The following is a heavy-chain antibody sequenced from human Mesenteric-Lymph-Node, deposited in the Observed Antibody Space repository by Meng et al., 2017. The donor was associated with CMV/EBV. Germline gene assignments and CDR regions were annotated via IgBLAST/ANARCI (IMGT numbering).Heavy chain of an antibody. Sequence: GESLKISCAASGFTFGSYSMNWVRQAPGKGLEWVSSISSGSSYIYYADSVKGRFTISRDNAKNSLYLQMNSLRAEDTAVYYCAREVGVMVVAAKDYWGQGTLVTVSS. J-gene: IGHJ4*02. CDR2: ISSGSSYI. CDR1: GFTFGSYS. D-gene: IGHD2-15*01. V-gene: IGHV3-21*01. CDR3: AREVGVMVVAAKDY.